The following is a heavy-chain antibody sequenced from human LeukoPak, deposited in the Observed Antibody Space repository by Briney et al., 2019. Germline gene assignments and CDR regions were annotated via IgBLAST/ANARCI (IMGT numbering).Heavy chain of an antibody. CDR3: AKVPYSDYGSGRPPFMDV. Sequence: GGSLRLSCATSGFTFFNYAMNWVRQAPGKGLEWVSSISGSAGTTYFADSVKGRFTISRDNSKNMLYLQMNSLRAEDTAIHYCAKVPYSDYGSGRPPFMDVWGQGTTVAVSS. CDR2: ISGSAGTT. D-gene: IGHD3-10*01. J-gene: IGHJ6*02. CDR1: GFTFFNYA. V-gene: IGHV3-23*01.